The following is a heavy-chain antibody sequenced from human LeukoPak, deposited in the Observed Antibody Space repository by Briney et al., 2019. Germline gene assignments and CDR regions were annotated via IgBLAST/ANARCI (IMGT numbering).Heavy chain of an antibody. CDR2: ISSVSSNI. CDR3: ARGHQWELLPLDY. V-gene: IGHV3-48*01. Sequence: PGGSLRLSCAASGFTFSSYSMNWVRQAPGKGLEWVSHISSVSSNINYADSVKGRFTISRDNAKNSLYLQMNSLRAEDTAVYYCARGHQWELLPLDYWGQGTLVTVSS. CDR1: GFTFSSYS. D-gene: IGHD1-26*01. J-gene: IGHJ4*02.